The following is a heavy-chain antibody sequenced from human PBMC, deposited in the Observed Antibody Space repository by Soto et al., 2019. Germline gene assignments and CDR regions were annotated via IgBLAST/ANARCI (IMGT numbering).Heavy chain of an antibody. Sequence: GGSLRLSCAASGFTFSSYAMSWVRQAPGKGLEWVSAISGSGGSTYYADSVKGRFTISRDNSKNTLYLQMNSLRAEDTAVYYCAKPLGYCSGGSCYSYYYYYYYMDVWGKGTTVTVSS. CDR2: ISGSGGST. CDR3: AKPLGYCSGGSCYSYYYYYYYMDV. D-gene: IGHD2-15*01. CDR1: GFTFSSYA. J-gene: IGHJ6*03. V-gene: IGHV3-23*01.